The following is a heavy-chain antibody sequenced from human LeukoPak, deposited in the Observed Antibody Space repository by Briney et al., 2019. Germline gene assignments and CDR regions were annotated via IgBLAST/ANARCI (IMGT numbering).Heavy chain of an antibody. J-gene: IGHJ4*02. V-gene: IGHV3-23*01. CDR1: GFTFSSYA. D-gene: IGHD5-18*01. CDR3: AKDSPKYSYGTFDY. Sequence: GGSLRLSCAASGFTFSSYAMSWVRQAPGKGLEWVSAISGSGGSTYYADSVKGRFTISRDNSKNTLFLQMNSLRAEDTAVFYCAKDSPKYSYGTFDYWGQGALVTVSS. CDR2: ISGSGGST.